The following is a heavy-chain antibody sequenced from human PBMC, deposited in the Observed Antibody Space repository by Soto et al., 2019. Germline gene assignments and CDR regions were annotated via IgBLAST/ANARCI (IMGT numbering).Heavy chain of an antibody. CDR1: GGTFSSYA. V-gene: IGHV1-69*12. Sequence: QVQLVQSGAEVKKPGSSVKVSCKASGGTFSSYAISWVRQAPGQGLEWMGGIIPIFGTANYAQKFQGRVTITADESTSRADRGLSSLRSEDTAVYYCAREREMATANPYYFDYWGQGTLVTVSS. D-gene: IGHD5-18*01. CDR3: AREREMATANPYYFDY. J-gene: IGHJ4*02. CDR2: IIPIFGTA.